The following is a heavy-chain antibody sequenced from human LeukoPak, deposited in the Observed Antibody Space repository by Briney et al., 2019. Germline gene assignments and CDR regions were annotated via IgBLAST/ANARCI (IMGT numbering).Heavy chain of an antibody. CDR2: IKQDGSEK. CDR1: GFTFSSYW. Sequence: GGSLRLSCAASGFTFSSYWMSWVRQAPGKGLEWVANIKQDGSEKYYVDSVKGRFTISRDNAKNSLYLQMNSLRAEDTAVYYCARDASSGWYYFDYWGQGTLVTVSS. J-gene: IGHJ4*02. D-gene: IGHD6-19*01. V-gene: IGHV3-7*01. CDR3: ARDASSGWYYFDY.